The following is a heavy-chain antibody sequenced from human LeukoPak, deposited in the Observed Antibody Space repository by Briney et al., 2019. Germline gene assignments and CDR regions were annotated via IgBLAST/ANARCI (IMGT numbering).Heavy chain of an antibody. J-gene: IGHJ4*02. CDR1: GFTFSSYA. CDR3: AKAGFGYYDSSGYYHY. V-gene: IGHV3-23*01. D-gene: IGHD3-22*01. CDR2: ISGSGGST. Sequence: GGSLRLSCAAPGFTFSSYAMTWVRQAPGKGLEWVSVISGSGGSTYYADSVKGRFTISRDNSKSTLYLRMNSLRAEDTAVYYCAKAGFGYYDSSGYYHYWGQGTLVTVSS.